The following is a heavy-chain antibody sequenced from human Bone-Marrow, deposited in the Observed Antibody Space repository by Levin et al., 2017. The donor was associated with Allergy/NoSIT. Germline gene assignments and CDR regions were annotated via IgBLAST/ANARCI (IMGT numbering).Heavy chain of an antibody. CDR1: GGTISSTTYY. CDR3: MKHGARGTGWYGDHNWFDT. Sequence: SETLSLICSVSGGTISSTTYYWGWIRQPPGKGLEWIGGIYFSGTTYSNPSLRSRLTMSVDTSKNRFSLRLESVTAADTAIYYCMKHGARGTGWYGDHNWFDTWGQGIPVIVSS. D-gene: IGHD6-19*01. V-gene: IGHV4-39*01. J-gene: IGHJ5*02. CDR2: IYFSGTT.